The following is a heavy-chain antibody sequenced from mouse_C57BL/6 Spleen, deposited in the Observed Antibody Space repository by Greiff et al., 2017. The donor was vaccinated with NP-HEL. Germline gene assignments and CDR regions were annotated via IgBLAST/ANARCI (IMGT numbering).Heavy chain of an antibody. CDR2: ISGGGGNT. CDR1: GFTFSSYT. D-gene: IGHD4-1*01. V-gene: IGHV5-9*01. Sequence: EVHLVESGGGLVKPGGSLKLSCAASGFTFSSYTMSWVRQTPEKRLEWVATISGGGGNTYYPDSVKGRFTISRDNAKNTLYLQMSSLRSEDTALYYCARQLTGTGYFDYWGQGTTLTVSS. J-gene: IGHJ2*01. CDR3: ARQLTGTGYFDY.